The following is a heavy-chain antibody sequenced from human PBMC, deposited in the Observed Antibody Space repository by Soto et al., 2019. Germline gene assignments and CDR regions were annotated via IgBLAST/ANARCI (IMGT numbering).Heavy chain of an antibody. Sequence: QVQLVESGGGVVQPGRSLRLSCAASGFTFSSYAMHWVRQAPGKGLEWVAVISYDGSNKYYADSVKGRFTISRDNSKNTLYLQMNSLRAEDTAVYYCAREAGITMVRGVHYYYHGMDVWGQGTTVTVSS. D-gene: IGHD3-10*01. J-gene: IGHJ6*02. CDR1: GFTFSSYA. V-gene: IGHV3-30-3*01. CDR2: ISYDGSNK. CDR3: AREAGITMVRGVHYYYHGMDV.